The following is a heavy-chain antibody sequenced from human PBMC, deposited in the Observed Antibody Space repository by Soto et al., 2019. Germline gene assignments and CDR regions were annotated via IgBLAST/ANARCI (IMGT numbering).Heavy chain of an antibody. Sequence: ASVKVSCKASGYTFTGYYMHWVRQAPGQGLEWMGWINPNSGGTNYAQKFQGWVTMTRDTSISTAYMELTRLRSDDTAVYYCARAEYPATISLVDYWGQGTLVTVSS. CDR1: GYTFTGYY. V-gene: IGHV1-2*04. CDR3: ARAEYPATISLVDY. CDR2: INPNSGGT. J-gene: IGHJ4*02. D-gene: IGHD2-2*01.